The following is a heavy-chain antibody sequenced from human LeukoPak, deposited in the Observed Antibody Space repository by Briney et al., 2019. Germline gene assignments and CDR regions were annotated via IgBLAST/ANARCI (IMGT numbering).Heavy chain of an antibody. J-gene: IGHJ5*02. V-gene: IGHV1-18*01. D-gene: IGHD4-11*01. CDR2: ISDYNGNT. CDR3: ARDLYRDSLPVSWFDP. Sequence: GASVKVPCKASGYTFTSYGISWVRQAPGQGLDWRGWISDYNGNTNYAQKLQGRVTMTTDTSTSTAYMELRSLRSDDTAVCYCARDLYRDSLPVSWFDPWGQGTLVTVSS. CDR1: GYTFTSYG.